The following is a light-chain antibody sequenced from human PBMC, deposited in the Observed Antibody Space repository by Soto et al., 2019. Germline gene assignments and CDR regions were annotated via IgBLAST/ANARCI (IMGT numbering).Light chain of an antibody. CDR2: GAS. Sequence: EIVMTQSPATLSVSPGERATLSCRASQSISSNLAWYQQKPGQAPRLLIYGASTRATGIPARFSGSGSGTDFTLTISSLQSEDFAVYCCQQYKNWPPDTFGPGTKVDIK. CDR1: QSISSN. CDR3: QQYKNWPPDT. V-gene: IGKV3-15*01. J-gene: IGKJ3*01.